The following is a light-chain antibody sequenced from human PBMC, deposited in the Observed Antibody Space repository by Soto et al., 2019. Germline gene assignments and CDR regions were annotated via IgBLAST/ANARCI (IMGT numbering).Light chain of an antibody. V-gene: IGKV1-16*01. CDR2: FAS. CDR1: QGVSTF. CDR3: QHYSLYSPWT. Sequence: DIQMTQSPSSLSASLGDRVTITCRASQGVSTFLAWFQQKPGKAPKSLIYFASSLQSGVPSRFSGSGSGTEFTLTISSLQPDDSATYYCQHYSLYSPWTFGQGTKVDIK. J-gene: IGKJ1*01.